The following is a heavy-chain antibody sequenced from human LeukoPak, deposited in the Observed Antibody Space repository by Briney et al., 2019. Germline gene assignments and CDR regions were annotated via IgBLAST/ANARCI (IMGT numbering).Heavy chain of an antibody. Sequence: ASVKVSCKASGYTFTIYYMHWVRQAPGQGLEWMGWINPNSGATSYAQRFQGRVTMTRDTSISTAYMELSGLTSDDTAVYYWARNPPYCTSTSCYNDYWGQGTLVTVSS. J-gene: IGHJ4*02. V-gene: IGHV1-2*02. CDR1: GYTFTIYY. CDR2: INPNSGAT. CDR3: ARNPPYCTSTSCYNDY. D-gene: IGHD2-2*02.